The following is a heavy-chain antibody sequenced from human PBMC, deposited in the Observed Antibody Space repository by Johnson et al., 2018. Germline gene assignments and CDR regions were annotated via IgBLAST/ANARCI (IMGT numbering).Heavy chain of an antibody. J-gene: IGHJ4*02. CDR1: GFTFGYYA. CDR2: IKSKSDGGTT. D-gene: IGHD4-17*01. Sequence: VQLQESGGGLVQPGRSLRLSCTASGFTFGYYAMSWSRQAPGKGLEWVGRIKSKSDGGTTDYAAPVTGKFTISRGDSKNTLYPQMNSLKTEETAVYSRSTENYGDDYWGQGILVIVSS. V-gene: IGHV3-15*01. CDR3: STENYGDDY.